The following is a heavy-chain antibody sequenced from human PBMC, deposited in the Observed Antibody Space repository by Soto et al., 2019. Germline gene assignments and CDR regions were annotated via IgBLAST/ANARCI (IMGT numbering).Heavy chain of an antibody. V-gene: IGHV3-30*18. Sequence: PVGSLKLSCEASVFTFSSYGIQWFRQAPVKALEWVAVISYDGSNKYYADSVKGRFAISRDNSKNTLCLQMNSLRAEDTAVYYCAKADIVVVVAAAGAFDIWGQGTMVTVSS. CDR3: AKADIVVVVAAAGAFDI. D-gene: IGHD2-15*01. J-gene: IGHJ3*02. CDR2: ISYDGSNK. CDR1: VFTFSSYG.